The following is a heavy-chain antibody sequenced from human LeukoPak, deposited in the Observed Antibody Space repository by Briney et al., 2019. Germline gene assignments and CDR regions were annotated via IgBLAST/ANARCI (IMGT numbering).Heavy chain of an antibody. CDR2: INPKSGGT. CDR3: ARFGSYGLSDDAFDI. V-gene: IGHV1-2*02. J-gene: IGHJ3*02. Sequence: ASVKVSCKASGYIFTGYYMHRVRQAPGQGLEWMGWINPKSGGTNYAQKFQGRVTMTRDTSISTAYMELSRLRSDDTAVYYCARFGSYGLSDDAFDIWGQGTMVTVSS. CDR1: GYIFTGYY. D-gene: IGHD1-26*01.